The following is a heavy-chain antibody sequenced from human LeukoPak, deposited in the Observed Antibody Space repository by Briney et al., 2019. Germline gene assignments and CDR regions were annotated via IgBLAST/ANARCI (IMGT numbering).Heavy chain of an antibody. J-gene: IGHJ4*02. Sequence: GGSLRLSCAASAFTFSSYSMNWVRQAPGKGLGWVSSISSSGSYIYYADSVKGRFTISRDNAKNSLYLQMNSLRAEDTAVYYCARDFRFLEDYWGQGTLVTVSS. CDR2: ISSSGSYI. CDR3: ARDFRFLEDY. CDR1: AFTFSSYS. V-gene: IGHV3-21*06. D-gene: IGHD3-3*01.